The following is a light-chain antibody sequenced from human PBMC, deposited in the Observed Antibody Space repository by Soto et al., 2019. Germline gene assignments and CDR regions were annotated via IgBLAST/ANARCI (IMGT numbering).Light chain of an antibody. CDR2: DDT. CDR1: SSNIGSNF. Sequence: QSVLTQPPSVSAAPGQKVTMSCSGRSSNIGSNFVAWYQQLPGTAPKLLIYDDTKRPYGIPGRFSASKSGTSATLVITGLQTGGEADYFCGTWDRSLSVVVFGGGTKVTVL. CDR3: GTWDRSLSVVV. V-gene: IGLV1-51*01. J-gene: IGLJ3*02.